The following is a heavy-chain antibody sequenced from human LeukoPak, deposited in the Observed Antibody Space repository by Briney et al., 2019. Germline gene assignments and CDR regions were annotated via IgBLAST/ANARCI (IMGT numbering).Heavy chain of an antibody. Sequence: SETLSLTFTVSGGSISSYYWSWIRQPPGKGLEWVGYIYYSGSTNYNPSLKSRLTISVHTPKNQFSLKLSSVTAADTAVYYCARLRQGGSYQVYYFDYWGQGTLVTVSS. CDR1: GGSISSYY. D-gene: IGHD1-26*01. CDR2: IYYSGST. J-gene: IGHJ4*02. CDR3: ARLRQGGSYQVYYFDY. V-gene: IGHV4-59*08.